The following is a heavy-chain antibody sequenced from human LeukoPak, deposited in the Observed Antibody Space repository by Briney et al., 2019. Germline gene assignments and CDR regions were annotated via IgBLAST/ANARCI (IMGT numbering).Heavy chain of an antibody. CDR3: AKPGEGQQHHYFDY. Sequence: GGSLRLSCDASGFTLSDYAMHWVRQAPGKGLEWVAVISYDGSNKYYADSVKGRFTISRDNSKNTLYLQMNSQRAEDTAVYYCAKPGEGQQHHYFDYWGQGTLVTVSS. D-gene: IGHD1-26*01. J-gene: IGHJ4*02. CDR2: ISYDGSNK. V-gene: IGHV3-30*18. CDR1: GFTLSDYA.